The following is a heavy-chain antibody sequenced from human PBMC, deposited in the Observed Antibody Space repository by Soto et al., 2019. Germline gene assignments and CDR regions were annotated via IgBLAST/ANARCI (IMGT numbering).Heavy chain of an antibody. CDR2: TYYRSKWHT. V-gene: IGHV6-1*01. Sequence: PSQTLSLTCDISGDSVSSTSSIWNWIRQSPSRGLEWLGRTYYRSKWHTDYAVSVRGRITINPDTPKNQFFLQLSSVTPDDTAVYVYPRDLHGTYYYDSWGQGTLVTVSS. J-gene: IGHJ4*02. CDR1: GDSVSSTSSI. D-gene: IGHD1-1*01. CDR3: PRDLHGTYYYDS.